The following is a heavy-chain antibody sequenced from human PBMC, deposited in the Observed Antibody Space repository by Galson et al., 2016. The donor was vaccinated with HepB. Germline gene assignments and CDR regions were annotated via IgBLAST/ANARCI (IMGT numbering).Heavy chain of an antibody. Sequence: RLSCAASEFTLRSYWIHWVRQAPGQGLVWVSRIDTDGSRTMYADSVKGRFTISRDNAKNTVYLQMNDLTVDDTAVYYCARDRLYWNHVGFYYGLDVWGQGTTVTVSS. CDR2: IDTDGSRT. J-gene: IGHJ6*02. V-gene: IGHV3-74*03. CDR3: ARDRLYWNHVGFYYGLDV. D-gene: IGHD1-1*01. CDR1: EFTLRSYW.